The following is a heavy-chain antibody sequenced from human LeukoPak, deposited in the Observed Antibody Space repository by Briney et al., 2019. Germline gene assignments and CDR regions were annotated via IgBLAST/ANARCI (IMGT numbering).Heavy chain of an antibody. V-gene: IGHV3-64*02. J-gene: IGHJ3*02. CDR1: GFRFSYHD. CDR3: ARELGGTKTGGFDI. D-gene: IGHD1-14*01. CDR2: IGAAGAHT. Sequence: PGGSLRLSYAASGFRFSYHDMHWVRQAPGKGLEFVSSIGAAGAHTFYADSVKGRFTISRDNFQSTMYLQMDGLRPEDSAVYYCARELGGTKTGGFDIWGHGTVVTVSS.